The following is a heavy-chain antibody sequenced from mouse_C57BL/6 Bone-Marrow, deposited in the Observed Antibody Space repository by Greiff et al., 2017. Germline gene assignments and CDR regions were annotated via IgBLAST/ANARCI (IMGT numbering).Heavy chain of an antibody. D-gene: IGHD1-1*01. CDR1: GFTFTDYY. CDR3: ARSHVVYFDY. Sequence: EVQVVESGGGLVQPGGSLSLSCAASGFTFTDYYMSWVRQPPGKALEWLGFIRNKANGYTTEYSASVKGRFTISRDNSPSILYLQMNALRAEDSATYYCARSHVVYFDYWGQGTTLTVSS. CDR2: IRNKANGYTT. V-gene: IGHV7-3*01. J-gene: IGHJ2*01.